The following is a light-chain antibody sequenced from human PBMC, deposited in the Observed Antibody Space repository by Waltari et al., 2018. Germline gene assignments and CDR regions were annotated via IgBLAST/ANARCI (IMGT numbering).Light chain of an antibody. Sequence: EVVVTQTPAALSVSPGYGVTLSCRASQSISSNLAWYQQKAGQAPRLLIYRASIRAADVPARFSGSGSWTEFTLTISSLQSEDFAVYFCQHYDDWPPKYSFGQGTKLEIK. CDR1: QSISSN. CDR3: QHYDDWPPKYS. V-gene: IGKV3-15*01. J-gene: IGKJ2*01. CDR2: RAS.